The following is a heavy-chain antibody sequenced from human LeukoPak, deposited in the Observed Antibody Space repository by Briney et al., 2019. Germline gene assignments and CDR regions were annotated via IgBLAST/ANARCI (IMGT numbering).Heavy chain of an antibody. CDR1: GGSISSHY. D-gene: IGHD3-22*01. V-gene: IGHV4-59*11. CDR3: ARSFDSSGYYPRFDY. Sequence: PSETLSLTCTVSGGSISSHYWSWIRQPPGKGLEWIGYIYYSGSTNYNPSLKSRVTISVDTSKNQFSLKLSSVTAADTAVYYCARSFDSSGYYPRFDYWGQGTLVTVSS. J-gene: IGHJ4*02. CDR2: IYYSGST.